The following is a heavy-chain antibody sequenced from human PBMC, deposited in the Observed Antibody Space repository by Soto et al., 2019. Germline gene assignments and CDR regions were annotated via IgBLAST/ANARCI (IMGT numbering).Heavy chain of an antibody. V-gene: IGHV3-74*01. CDR2: INSDGTT. CDR3: ARGYYYGSGSFPGMDV. J-gene: IGHJ6*02. Sequence: GGSLRLSCAASGFTFSSYWMHWVRQAPGRGLVWVSLINSDGTTNYADSVKGRFTISRDNAKNTLYLQMNSLRAEDTAVYYCARGYYYGSGSFPGMDVWGQGTTVTVSS. CDR1: GFTFSSYW. D-gene: IGHD3-10*01.